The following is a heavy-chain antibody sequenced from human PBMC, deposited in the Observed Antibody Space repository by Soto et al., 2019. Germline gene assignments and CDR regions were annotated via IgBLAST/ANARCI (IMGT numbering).Heavy chain of an antibody. J-gene: IGHJ6*02. V-gene: IGHV3-9*01. CDR1: GLTFDDSA. CDR2: ISWNSGSI. D-gene: IGHD6-6*01. Sequence: SLRLSCAASGLTFDDSALHWDRQTQRKGLEWVSGISWNSGSIGYADSVKGRFTISRDNAKNSLYLQMNSLRAEDTALYYCAKDGAYSSSSPYYYYGMDVWGQGTTVTVSS. CDR3: AKDGAYSSSSPYYYYGMDV.